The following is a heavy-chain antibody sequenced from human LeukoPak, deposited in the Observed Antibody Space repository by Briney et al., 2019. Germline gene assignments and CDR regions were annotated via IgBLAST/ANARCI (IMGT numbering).Heavy chain of an antibody. CDR2: IYYSGTP. Sequence: PSETLSLTCTVSGGSMSNYYWSWIRQPPGKGLEWLASIYYSGTPTYNPSLKSRATISDTSKNQFSLKVRSVTAADTAMYYCARESDWLFDYWGQGALVTVSS. D-gene: IGHD3-9*01. CDR1: GGSMSNYY. CDR3: ARESDWLFDY. J-gene: IGHJ4*02. V-gene: IGHV4-59*01.